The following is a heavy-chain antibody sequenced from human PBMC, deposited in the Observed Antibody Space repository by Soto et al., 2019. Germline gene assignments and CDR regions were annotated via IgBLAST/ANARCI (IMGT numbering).Heavy chain of an antibody. Sequence: SETLSLPCAVSGGSFSGYYWSWIRQPPGKGLEWIGEINDSGTTNYNPSLTGRVTVSVDTSKNRFSLRLSSVTAADTAVYFCARGPAYDGSGYLRYWGQGTLVTVSS. CDR2: INDSGTT. CDR3: ARGPAYDGSGYLRY. V-gene: IGHV4-34*01. J-gene: IGHJ4*02. D-gene: IGHD3-22*01. CDR1: GGSFSGYY.